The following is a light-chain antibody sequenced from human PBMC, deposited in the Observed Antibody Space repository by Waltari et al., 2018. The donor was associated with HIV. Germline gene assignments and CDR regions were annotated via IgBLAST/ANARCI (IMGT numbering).Light chain of an antibody. CDR3: YSTDTSGHHRV. V-gene: IGLV3-10*01. CDR1: ALPKKY. CDR2: EDS. J-gene: IGLJ2*01. Sequence: YELTQPPSVSVSPGQTARITCSGTALPKKYAYWYQQKSGQAPVLVIYEDSKRPSGIPERFSGSSSGTVATLTISGAQVEDESDYYCYSTDTSGHHRVFGGGTKLTVL.